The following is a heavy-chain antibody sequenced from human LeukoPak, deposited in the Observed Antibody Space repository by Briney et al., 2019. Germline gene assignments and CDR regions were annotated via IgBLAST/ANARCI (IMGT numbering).Heavy chain of an antibody. V-gene: IGHV3-23*01. Sequence: TGGSLRLSCAASGFTFSSYAMSWVRQAPGKGLEWVSAISGSGGSTYYADSVKGRFTISRDNSKNTLYLQMNSLRAEDTAVYYCAKDSDYSSSWYRNTKNNWFDPWGQGTLVTVSS. CDR1: GFTFSSYA. CDR3: AKDSDYSSSWYRNTKNNWFDP. CDR2: ISGSGGST. D-gene: IGHD6-13*01. J-gene: IGHJ5*02.